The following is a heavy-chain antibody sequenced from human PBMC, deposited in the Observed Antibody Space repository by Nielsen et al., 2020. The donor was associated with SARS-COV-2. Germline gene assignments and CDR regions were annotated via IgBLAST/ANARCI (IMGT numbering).Heavy chain of an antibody. CDR3: TTDQTTYYDFWSGYGAQP. J-gene: IGHJ5*02. CDR2: IRSKAYGGTI. CDR1: GFIFGDYV. Sequence: GESLKISCTASGFIFGDYVMSWVRQAPGKGLEWVSFIRSKAYGGTIEYAASVKGRFTISRDDSKSIAYLQTNSLKTEDTAVYYCTTDQTTYYDFWSGYGAQPWGQGTLVTVSS. V-gene: IGHV3-49*04. D-gene: IGHD3-3*01.